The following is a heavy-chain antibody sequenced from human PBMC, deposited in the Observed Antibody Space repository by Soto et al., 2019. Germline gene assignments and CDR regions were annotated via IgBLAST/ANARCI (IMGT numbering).Heavy chain of an antibody. V-gene: IGHV1-46*01. CDR2: INPSGGST. CDR1: GYTFTSYY. J-gene: IGHJ4*02. D-gene: IGHD2-15*01. Sequence: QVQLVQSGAEVKKPGASVKVSCKASGYTFTSYYMHWVRQAPGQELEWMGIINPSGGSTSYAQKFQGRVTMTRDTSTSTVYMELSSLRSEDTAMYYCARDLGGNGVGFDYWGQGTLVTVSS. CDR3: ARDLGGNGVGFDY.